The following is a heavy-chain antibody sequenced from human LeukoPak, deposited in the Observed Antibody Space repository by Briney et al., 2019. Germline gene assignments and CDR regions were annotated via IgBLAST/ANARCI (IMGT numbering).Heavy chain of an antibody. CDR2: VYHSGTT. V-gene: IGHV4-38-2*02. J-gene: IGHJ4*02. Sequence: SETLSLTCSVSGYFLSSGFYWGWIRQPPGKGLEWIAIVYHSGTTIYNPSLKSRVTMSMDTSMNHYSLKLRSVTAADTAVYYCARTLSDSSPVATWGQGTLVTVSS. CDR3: ARTLSDSSPVAT. D-gene: IGHD3-22*01. CDR1: GYFLSSGFY.